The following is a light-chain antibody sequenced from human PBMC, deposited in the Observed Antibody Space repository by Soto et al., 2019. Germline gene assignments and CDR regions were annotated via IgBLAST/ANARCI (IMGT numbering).Light chain of an antibody. CDR3: TSYTTPTSLVV. Sequence: QSALTQPASVSGFPGQSVTISCSGTSSDVGGYNVVSWYQVHPGKAPRLILYDVSSRPSGVSHRFSGSKSANTASLNISRLQAGDEADYYCTSYTTPTSLVVFGGGTKVTVL. J-gene: IGLJ2*01. CDR2: DVS. V-gene: IGLV2-14*03. CDR1: SSDVGGYNV.